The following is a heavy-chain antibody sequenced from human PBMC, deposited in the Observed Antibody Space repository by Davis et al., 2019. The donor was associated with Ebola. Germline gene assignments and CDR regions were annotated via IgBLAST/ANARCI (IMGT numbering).Heavy chain of an antibody. CDR1: GFTFTTYA. CDR2: ISYDGNKK. CDR3: AGDPTNYGSEDYFARNHFDL. D-gene: IGHD3-10*01. V-gene: IGHV3-30-3*01. J-gene: IGHJ5*02. Sequence: PRGSLRLSCVVSGFTFTTYAMHWVRQAPGTGLEWVSLISYDGNKKFYTDSVKGRFTISSDNSKNTLYLQMDGLRAEDTAVYYCAGDPTNYGSEDYFARNHFDLWGQGTLVTVSS.